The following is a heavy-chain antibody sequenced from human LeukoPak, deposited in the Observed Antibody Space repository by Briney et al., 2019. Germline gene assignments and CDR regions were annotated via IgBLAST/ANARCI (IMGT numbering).Heavy chain of an antibody. CDR2: IIPIFGTA. CDR3: ARILSSSWYEYFHH. V-gene: IGHV1-69*01. Sequence: SVKVSFTSSAGTFTNYAISWVRQAPGPGLEWMGAIIPIFGTANYAQKFQGRGTITADESTSTAYMELSSLRSEDTAVYYCARILSSSWYEYFHHWGQGTLVTVSS. J-gene: IGHJ1*01. D-gene: IGHD6-19*01. CDR1: AGTFTNYA.